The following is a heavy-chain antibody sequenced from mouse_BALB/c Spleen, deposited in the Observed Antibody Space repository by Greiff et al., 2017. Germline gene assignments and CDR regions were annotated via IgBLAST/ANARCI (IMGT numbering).Heavy chain of an antibody. D-gene: IGHD1-2*01. CDR3: ARSPTARYFDV. CDR1: GFTFTSYW. CDR2: INPSTGYT. J-gene: IGHJ1*01. V-gene: IGHV1-7*01. Sequence: VQLQQSGAELVKPGASVKMSCTASGFTFTSYWMHWVKQRPGQGLEWIGYINPSTGYTEYNQKFKDKATLTADKSSNTAYMQLSSLTSEDSAVYYCARSPTARYFDVWGAGTTVTVSS.